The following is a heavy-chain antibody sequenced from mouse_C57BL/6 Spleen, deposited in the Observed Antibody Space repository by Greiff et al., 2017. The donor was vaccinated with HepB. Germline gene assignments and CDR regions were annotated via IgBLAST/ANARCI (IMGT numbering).Heavy chain of an antibody. CDR3: TRSDGYPAWFAY. Sequence: EVQLVESGEGLVKPGGSLKLSCAASGFTFSSYAMSWVRQTPEKRLEWVAYISSGGDYISYADTVKGRFTISRDNARNTLYLQMSSLKSEDTAMYYCTRSDGYPAWFAYWGQGTLVTVSA. CDR1: GFTFSSYA. CDR2: ISSGGDYI. J-gene: IGHJ3*01. V-gene: IGHV5-9-1*02. D-gene: IGHD2-3*01.